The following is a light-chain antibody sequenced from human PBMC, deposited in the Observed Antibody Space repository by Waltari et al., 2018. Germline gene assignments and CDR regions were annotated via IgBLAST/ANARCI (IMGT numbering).Light chain of an antibody. CDR3: QSGDSSGVVV. Sequence: SYELTQPPSVSVSPGQTARITCSGDALPKQFAFWYQQKSGQAPVVVIYKDTERPSGIPDRISGPSSGTTVTLTISGAQAEDEADYYCQSGDSSGVVVFGGGTKLTVL. V-gene: IGLV3-25*03. J-gene: IGLJ2*01. CDR1: ALPKQF. CDR2: KDT.